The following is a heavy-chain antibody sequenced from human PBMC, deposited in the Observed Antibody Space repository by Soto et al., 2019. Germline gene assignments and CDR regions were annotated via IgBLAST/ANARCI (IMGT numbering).Heavy chain of an antibody. V-gene: IGHV4-31*03. CDR3: AASNSGSYSY. J-gene: IGHJ4*02. D-gene: IGHD3-10*01. CDR2: IYYSGRN. Sequence: PSETLSLTCTVSGGSISSGGYYWSWIRQHPGKGLEWIGYIYYSGRNYYNPSLKSRVTISVDRAKNQFSLKLSSVTAADTAVYYCAASNSGSYSYCRQGTLFTASS. CDR1: GGSISSGGYY.